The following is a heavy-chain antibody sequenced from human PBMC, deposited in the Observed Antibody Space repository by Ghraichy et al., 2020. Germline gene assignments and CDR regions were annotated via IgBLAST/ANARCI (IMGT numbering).Heavy chain of an antibody. CDR2: ISHGGST. D-gene: IGHD3-16*02. CDR3: ARGYFGPRYDYVWGSSRYHLGV. J-gene: IGHJ6*02. Sequence: SETLSLTCAVYGGSFSNYYWSWIRQPPGKGLEWLGEISHGGSTNYNPSLKSRVTISVDTSKNQFSLKLSSVTAADTAVYYCARGYFGPRYDYVWGSSRYHLGVWGQGTTVTVSS. CDR1: GGSFSNYY. V-gene: IGHV4-34*01.